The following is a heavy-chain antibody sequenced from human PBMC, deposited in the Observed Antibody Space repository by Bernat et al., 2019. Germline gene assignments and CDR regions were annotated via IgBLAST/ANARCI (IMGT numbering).Heavy chain of an antibody. D-gene: IGHD5-18*01. J-gene: IGHJ4*02. CDR1: GGTFSSYT. Sequence: QVQLVQSGAEVKKPGSSVKVSCKASGGTFSSYTISWVRQAPGQGLEWMGRIIPILGIANYAQKFQGRVTITAYQSTSTAYMELSSLRSEDTAVYYCAILDTAMVKGFDYWGQGTLVTVSS. V-gene: IGHV1-69*02. CDR2: IIPILGIA. CDR3: AILDTAMVKGFDY.